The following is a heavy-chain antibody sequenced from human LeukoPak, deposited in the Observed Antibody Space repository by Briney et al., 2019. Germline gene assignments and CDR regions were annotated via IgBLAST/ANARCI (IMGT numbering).Heavy chain of an antibody. V-gene: IGHV3-66*01. J-gene: IGHJ3*02. Sequence: PGGSLRLSCAASGFTFSSYWMHWVRQAPGKGLEWVSVIYSGGSTYYADSVKGRFTISRDNSKNTLYLQMNSLRAEDTAVYYCARDRIQLRAFDIWGQGTMVTVSS. CDR3: ARDRIQLRAFDI. CDR2: IYSGGST. D-gene: IGHD2-2*01. CDR1: GFTFSSYW.